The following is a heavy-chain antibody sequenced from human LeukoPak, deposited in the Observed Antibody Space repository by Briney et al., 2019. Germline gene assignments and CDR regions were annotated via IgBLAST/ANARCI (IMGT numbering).Heavy chain of an antibody. CDR1: GYTFTSYY. Sequence: ASVKVSCKASGYTFTSYYMHWVRQAPGQGLEWMGIINPSGGSTSYAQKFRGRVTMTRDMSTSTVYMELSSLRSEDTAVYYCARGFPKNYDFWSGFQTYYYMDVWGKGTTVTVSS. CDR2: INPSGGST. CDR3: ARGFPKNYDFWSGFQTYYYMDV. V-gene: IGHV1-46*01. D-gene: IGHD3-3*01. J-gene: IGHJ6*03.